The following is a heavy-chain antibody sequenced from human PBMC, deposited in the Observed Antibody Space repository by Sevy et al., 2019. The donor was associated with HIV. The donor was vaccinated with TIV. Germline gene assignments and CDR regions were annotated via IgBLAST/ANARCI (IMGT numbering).Heavy chain of an antibody. Sequence: GGPLRLSCTSSGFSFGDFSMSWLRQAPGKGLEWVAFIKSSLYGGTVDHAASVKGRFIISRDDSKSIAYLQMNDLKIEDTGVYYCTRWKAAQSVFDYWGQGALVTVSS. CDR3: TRWKAAQSVFDY. J-gene: IGHJ4*02. D-gene: IGHD1-1*01. CDR1: GFSFGDFS. V-gene: IGHV3-49*03. CDR2: IKSSLYGGTV.